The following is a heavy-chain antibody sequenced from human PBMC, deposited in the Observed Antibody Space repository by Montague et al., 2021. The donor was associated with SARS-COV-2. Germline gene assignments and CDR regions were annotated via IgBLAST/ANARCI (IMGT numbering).Heavy chain of an antibody. V-gene: IGHV4-34*01. D-gene: IGHD2-21*01. CDR1: RGSFHIFS. CDR2: IDHSGNT. CDR3: ARGSRVVGITPGFRY. Sequence: SETLSLTCAVYRGSFHIFSWGWIRQSPGKGLEWIGEIDHSGNTNYNPSLKSRVTISVDTSKNQFSLNLTSVIAADTAMYYCARGSRVVGITPGFRYRGQGTQVAVSS. J-gene: IGHJ4*02.